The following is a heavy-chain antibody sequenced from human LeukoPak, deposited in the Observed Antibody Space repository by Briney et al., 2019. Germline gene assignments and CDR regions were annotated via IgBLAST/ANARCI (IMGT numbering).Heavy chain of an antibody. CDR2: IYYSGSI. J-gene: IGHJ6*02. V-gene: IGHV4-59*01. Sequence: SETLSLTCTVSGGSISSYYWSWIRQPPGKGLEWIGYIYYSGSINYNPSLKSRVTISVDTSKNQFSLKLSSVTAADTAVYYCAGTIGHYYYGMDVWGQGTTVTVSS. CDR1: GGSISSYY. D-gene: IGHD3-16*01. CDR3: AGTIGHYYYGMDV.